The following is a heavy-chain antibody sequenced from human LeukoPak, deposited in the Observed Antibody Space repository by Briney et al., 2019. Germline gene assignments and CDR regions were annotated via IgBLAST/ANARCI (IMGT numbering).Heavy chain of an antibody. V-gene: IGHV4-34*01. CDR3: ARESHYYDSSALADAFDI. CDR2: INHSGST. Sequence: SETLSLTCAVYGGSFSGYYWSWIRQPPGKGLEWIGEINHSGSTNYNPSLKSRVTISVDTSKNQFSLKLSSVTAADTAVYYCARESHYYDSSALADAFDIWGQGTMVTVSS. CDR1: GGSFSGYY. D-gene: IGHD3-22*01. J-gene: IGHJ3*02.